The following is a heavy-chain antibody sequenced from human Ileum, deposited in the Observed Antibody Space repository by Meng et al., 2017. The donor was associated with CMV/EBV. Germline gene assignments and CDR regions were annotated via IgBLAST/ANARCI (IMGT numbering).Heavy chain of an antibody. D-gene: IGHD2-2*01. CDR3: AKQLRSSYGLDV. CDR2: ISGNGVGT. Sequence: GGSLRLSCTASGFTIGDYSMTWVRQAPGKGLDWVSGISGNGVGTYYADSVKGRFTISRDNSRNTLYLQMNSLRAEDTAIYYCAKQLRSSYGLDVWGQGTTVTVSS. V-gene: IGHV3-23*01. CDR1: GFTIGDYS. J-gene: IGHJ6*02.